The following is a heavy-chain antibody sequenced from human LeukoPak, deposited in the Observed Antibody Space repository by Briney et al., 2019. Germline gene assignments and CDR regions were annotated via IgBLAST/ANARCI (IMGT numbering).Heavy chain of an antibody. V-gene: IGHV3-30*02. D-gene: IGHD2/OR15-2a*01. CDR1: GFTFSSYG. CDR3: VNSYFYYYYGMDV. J-gene: IGHJ6*02. CDR2: IRYDGSNK. Sequence: GGSLRLSCAASGFTFSSYGMHWVRQAPGKGLEWVAFIRYDGSNKYYADSVKGRFTISRDNSKNTLYLQMNSLRAEDTAVYYCVNSYFYYYYGMDVWGQGTTVTVSS.